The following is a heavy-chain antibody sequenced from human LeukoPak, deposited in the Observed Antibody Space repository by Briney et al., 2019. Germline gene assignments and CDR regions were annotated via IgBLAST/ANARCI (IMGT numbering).Heavy chain of an antibody. J-gene: IGHJ3*02. CDR3: ATDDYDLDAFDI. CDR1: GGSISSSSYY. D-gene: IGHD4-17*01. CDR2: IYYSGST. Sequence: SETLSLTCTVSGGSISSSSYYWGWIRQPPGKGLEWIGSIYYSGSTYYNPSLKSRVTISVDTSKNQFSLKLSSVTAADTAVYYCATDDYDLDAFDIWGQGTMVTVSS. V-gene: IGHV4-39*07.